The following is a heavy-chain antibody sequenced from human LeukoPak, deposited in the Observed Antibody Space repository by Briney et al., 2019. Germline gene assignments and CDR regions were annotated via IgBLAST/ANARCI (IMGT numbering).Heavy chain of an antibody. Sequence: GESLKISCKGSGYSFTSYWIGWVRQMSGKGLEWMGIIDPGDSDTRYSPSLQGQVTISADKSISTAYLQRSSLKASDTGIYYCARVRYSGYDQADYWGQGTLVTVSS. CDR3: ARVRYSGYDQADY. V-gene: IGHV5-51*01. CDR1: GYSFTSYW. D-gene: IGHD5-12*01. CDR2: IDPGDSDT. J-gene: IGHJ4*02.